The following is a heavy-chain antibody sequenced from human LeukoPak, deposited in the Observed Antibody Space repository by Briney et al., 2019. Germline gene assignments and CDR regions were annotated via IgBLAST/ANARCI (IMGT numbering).Heavy chain of an antibody. CDR2: ISGSGGST. Sequence: PGGSLRLSCAASGFTFTSYAMSWVRQAPGKGLEWVSAISGSGGSTYHADYVKGRFTISRDNSKNTLYLQMNSLRAEDTAVYYCAKMGVVAARPGTFDYWGQGTLVTVSS. CDR3: AKMGVVAARPGTFDY. J-gene: IGHJ4*02. D-gene: IGHD6-6*01. V-gene: IGHV3-23*01. CDR1: GFTFTSYA.